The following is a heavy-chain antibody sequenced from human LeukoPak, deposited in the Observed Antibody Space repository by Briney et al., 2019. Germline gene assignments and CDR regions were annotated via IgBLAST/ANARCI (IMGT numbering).Heavy chain of an antibody. CDR2: ISAYNGNT. CDR1: GYTFTSYG. Sequence: GASVKVSCKASGYTFTSYGISWVRQAPGQGLEWMGWISAYNGNTNYAQKLQGRVTMTTDTSTSTAYMELRSLRSDDTAVYYCARAPYYYDSSGYYYYMDVWGKGTTVTVSS. CDR3: ARAPYYYDSSGYYYYMDV. J-gene: IGHJ6*03. D-gene: IGHD3-22*01. V-gene: IGHV1-18*01.